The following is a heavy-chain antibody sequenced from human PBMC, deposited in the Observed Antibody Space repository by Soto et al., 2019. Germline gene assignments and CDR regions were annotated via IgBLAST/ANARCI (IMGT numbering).Heavy chain of an antibody. J-gene: IGHJ5*02. CDR1: GGTFSSYA. CDR3: ARGGWYSSSWYGWFDP. CDR2: IIPIVGTA. V-gene: IGHV1-69*01. Sequence: QVHLVQSGAEVKKPGSSVKVSCKASGGTFSSYAISWVRQAPGQGLEWMGGIIPIVGTANYAQKFQGRVTITADESTSTAYMELSSLRSEDTAVYYCARGGWYSSSWYGWFDPWGQGTLVTVSS. D-gene: IGHD6-13*01.